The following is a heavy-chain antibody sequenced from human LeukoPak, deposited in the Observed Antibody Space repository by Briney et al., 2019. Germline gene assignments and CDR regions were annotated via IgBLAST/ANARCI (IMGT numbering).Heavy chain of an antibody. J-gene: IGHJ4*02. CDR3: ARGPRRGDSSGYYYGVY. Sequence: GRSLRLSCAASGFTFSSYGMNWVRQAPGKGLEWVAVIWYDGSNKYYADSVKGRFTISRDNSKNTLYLQMNSLRAEDTAVYYCARGPRRGDSSGYYYGVYWGQGTLVTVSS. CDR2: IWYDGSNK. CDR1: GFTFSSYG. V-gene: IGHV3-33*01. D-gene: IGHD3-22*01.